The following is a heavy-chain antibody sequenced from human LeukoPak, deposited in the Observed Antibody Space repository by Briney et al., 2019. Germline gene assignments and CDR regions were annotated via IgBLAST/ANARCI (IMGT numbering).Heavy chain of an antibody. D-gene: IGHD6-13*01. Sequence: ASVTVSCKASGYTFTGYYMHWVRQAPGQGLEWMGRINPNSGGTNYAQKFQGRVTMTRDTSISTVYMELSSLRSEDTAVYYCARGLLAAAHDYWGQGTLVTVSS. V-gene: IGHV1-2*06. J-gene: IGHJ4*02. CDR3: ARGLLAAAHDY. CDR2: INPNSGGT. CDR1: GYTFTGYY.